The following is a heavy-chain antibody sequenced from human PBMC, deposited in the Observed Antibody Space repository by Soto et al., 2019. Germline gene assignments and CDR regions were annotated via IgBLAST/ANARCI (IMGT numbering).Heavy chain of an antibody. CDR2: LSGSGGST. D-gene: IGHD1-1*01. J-gene: IGHJ4*02. V-gene: IGHV3-23*01. CDR1: GFIFSSYA. Sequence: GGSLRLSCAASGFIFSSYAMSWVRQAPGKGLEWVSALSGSGGSTYYADSVKGRFTISRENSKNTLYLQMKSLRAEDTAVYYCAKGQNWNGGLSDYWGQGTLVTVSS. CDR3: AKGQNWNGGLSDY.